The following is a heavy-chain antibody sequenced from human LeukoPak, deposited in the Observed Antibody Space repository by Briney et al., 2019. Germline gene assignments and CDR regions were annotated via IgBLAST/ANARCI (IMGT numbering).Heavy chain of an antibody. CDR2: IYYSGST. D-gene: IGHD6-19*01. J-gene: IGHJ4*02. CDR1: GGSISSYY. V-gene: IGHV4-59*01. Sequence: SETLSLTCTVSGGSISSYYWSWIRQPPGKGLEWIGYIYYSGSTNYNPSLKSRVTISVDTSKNQFSLKLSSVTAADTAVYYCAREGTFSSGRYVIDYWGQGTLVTVSS. CDR3: AREGTFSSGRYVIDY.